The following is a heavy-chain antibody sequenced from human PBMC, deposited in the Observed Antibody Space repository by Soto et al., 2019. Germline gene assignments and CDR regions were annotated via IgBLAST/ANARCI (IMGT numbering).Heavy chain of an antibody. J-gene: IGHJ6*02. Sequence: GASVKVSCKASGFTFTSSAVQWVRQARGQRLEWIGWIVVGSGNTNYAQKFQERVTITRDMSTSTAYMELSSLRSEDTAVYYCAAAPPGGSSSFYYYYGMDVWGQGTTVTVS. CDR2: IVVGSGNT. CDR1: GFTFTSSA. V-gene: IGHV1-58*01. D-gene: IGHD6-13*01. CDR3: AAAPPGGSSSFYYYYGMDV.